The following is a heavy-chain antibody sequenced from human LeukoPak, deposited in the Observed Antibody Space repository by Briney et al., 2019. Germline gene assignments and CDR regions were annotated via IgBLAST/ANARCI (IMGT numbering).Heavy chain of an antibody. CDR1: GGSISGGGYY. CDR2: IHYGGTT. Sequence: SETLSLTCNVSGGSISGGGYYWGWVRQTPGKGLEWIGSIHYGGTTYYNPSLRSRVAISVDTSTNQISLNLRSVSAADTALFYCARGRIHLERRGAFDIWGHGTTVTVSS. D-gene: IGHD1-1*01. J-gene: IGHJ3*02. CDR3: ARGRIHLERRGAFDI. V-gene: IGHV4-39*07.